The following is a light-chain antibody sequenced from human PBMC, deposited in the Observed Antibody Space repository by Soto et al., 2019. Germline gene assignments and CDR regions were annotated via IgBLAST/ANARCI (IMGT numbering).Light chain of an antibody. J-gene: IGKJ2*01. CDR1: QSVSSN. CDR2: GAS. CDR3: QKKNNWPPYT. Sequence: EIVMTQSPATLSVSPGERATLSCRASQSVSSNLPWYQQKPGQAPRLLIYGASTRATGIPARFSGRGSGKDFTLPISSLKSEDFAVYYCQKKNNWPPYTFGQGTKLEIK. V-gene: IGKV3-15*01.